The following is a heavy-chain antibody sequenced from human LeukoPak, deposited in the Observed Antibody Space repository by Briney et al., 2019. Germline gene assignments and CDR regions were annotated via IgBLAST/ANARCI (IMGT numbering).Heavy chain of an antibody. CDR2: VNPNSGHT. CDR3: ARGAPGSYCSGGSCPYFDY. CDR1: GYTFTSDD. J-gene: IGHJ4*02. V-gene: IGHV1-8*01. D-gene: IGHD2-15*01. Sequence: GASVKVSCKASGYTFTSDDINWVRQATGQGLEWMGWVNPNSGHTGYARKFQGRVTMTRNTSISTAYMELSSLRSEDTAVYYCARGAPGSYCSGGSCPYFDYWGQGTLVSVSS.